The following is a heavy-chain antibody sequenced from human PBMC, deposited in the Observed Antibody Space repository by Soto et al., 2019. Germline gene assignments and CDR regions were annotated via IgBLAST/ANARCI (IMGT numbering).Heavy chain of an antibody. D-gene: IGHD6-19*01. CDR1: GYTFTSYD. CDR3: ARGPFGSSGWFDAFDI. CDR2: MNPNSGNT. Sequence: ASVKVSFKASGYTFTSYDINWVRQATGQGLEWMGWMNPNSGNTGYAQKFQGRVTMTRNTSISTAYMELSSLRSEDTAVYYCARGPFGSSGWFDAFDIWGQGTMVTVSS. J-gene: IGHJ3*02. V-gene: IGHV1-8*01.